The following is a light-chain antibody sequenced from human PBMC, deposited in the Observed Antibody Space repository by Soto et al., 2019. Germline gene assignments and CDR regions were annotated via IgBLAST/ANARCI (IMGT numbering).Light chain of an antibody. V-gene: IGKV1-5*03. CDR3: QHYNSYSEA. CDR2: KAS. Sequence: DIQMAQSPSTLSGTVGDRVTITCRASQTISSWLAWYQQKKGKAHKLLIYKASTLKIGFPSRFSGSRSGTAGPFTISSLQPDDFQTYYFQHYNSYSEAFGQGTKVDIK. CDR1: QTISSW. J-gene: IGKJ1*01.